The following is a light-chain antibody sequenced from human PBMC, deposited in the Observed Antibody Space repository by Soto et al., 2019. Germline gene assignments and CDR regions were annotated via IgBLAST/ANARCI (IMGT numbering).Light chain of an antibody. CDR2: GAS. CDR1: QSVSSTY. J-gene: IGKJ2*01. V-gene: IGKV3-20*01. CDR3: QQYGGSRT. Sequence: EIVLTQSPGTPSLSPGERATLSCRASQSVSSTYLAWYQQKPGQAPRLLIYGASSRATGIPDRFSGSASGTDFTLTINRLEHEDFAIYYCQQYGGSRTFGQGTKLEIK.